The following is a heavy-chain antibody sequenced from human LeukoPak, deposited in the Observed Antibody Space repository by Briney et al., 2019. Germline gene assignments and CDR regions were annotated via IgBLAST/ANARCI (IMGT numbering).Heavy chain of an antibody. CDR1: GGSISSSSYY. CDR3: ARGYSGYDLVDY. D-gene: IGHD5-12*01. J-gene: IGHJ4*02. Sequence: SETLSLTCTVSGGSISSSSYYWGWIRQPPGKGLEWIGSIYYSGSTYYNPSLKSRVTISVDKSKNQFSLKLSSVAAADTAVYYCARGYSGYDLVDYWGQGTLVTVSS. CDR2: IYYSGST. V-gene: IGHV4-39*07.